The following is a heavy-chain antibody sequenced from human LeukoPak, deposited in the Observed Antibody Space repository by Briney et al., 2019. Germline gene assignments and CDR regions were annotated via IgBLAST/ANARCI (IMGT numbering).Heavy chain of an antibody. D-gene: IGHD3-22*01. CDR3: ARGQDSSGYYRATDY. J-gene: IGHJ4*02. V-gene: IGHV4-34*01. CDR2: INHSGST. CDR1: GGSFSGYY. Sequence: SETLSLTCAVYGGSFSGYYWSWIRQPPGKGLEWIGEINHSGSTNYNPSLKSRVTISVDTSKNQFSLKLSSVTAADTAVYYCARGQDSSGYYRATDYWGQGTLVTVSS.